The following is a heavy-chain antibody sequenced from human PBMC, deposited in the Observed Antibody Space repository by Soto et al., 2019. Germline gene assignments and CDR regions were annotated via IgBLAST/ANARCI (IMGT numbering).Heavy chain of an antibody. V-gene: IGHV5-51*01. Sequence: EVQLVQSGAEVKKPGESLKISCKGSGYTFTNYWIGWVRQMPGKGPEWMGIIYPGDSDTKYNPSFQGQVTISADKSITTTYLQWSSLKASDTAIYYCAASIFYYGMDVWGRGTTVTVSS. CDR1: GYTFTNYW. CDR3: AASIFYYGMDV. J-gene: IGHJ6*02. CDR2: IYPGDSDT.